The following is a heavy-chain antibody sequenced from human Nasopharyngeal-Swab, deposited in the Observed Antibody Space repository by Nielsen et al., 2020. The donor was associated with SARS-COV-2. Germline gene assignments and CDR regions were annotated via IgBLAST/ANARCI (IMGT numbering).Heavy chain of an antibody. J-gene: IGHJ3*02. Sequence: VRQMPGKGLEWVAVISYDGSNKYYADSVKGRFTISRDNSKNTLYLQMNSLRAEDTAVYYCAKDLGVGYYDSSGYYSDAFDIWGQGTMVTVSS. CDR2: ISYDGSNK. V-gene: IGHV3-30*18. D-gene: IGHD3-22*01. CDR3: AKDLGVGYYDSSGYYSDAFDI.